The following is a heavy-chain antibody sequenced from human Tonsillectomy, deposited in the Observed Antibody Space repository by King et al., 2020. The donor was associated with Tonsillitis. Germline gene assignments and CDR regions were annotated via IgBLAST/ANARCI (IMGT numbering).Heavy chain of an antibody. D-gene: IGHD1-26*01. V-gene: IGHV3-23*04. CDR1: GFTFSSYA. Sequence: VQLVESGGGLVQPGGSLRLSCAASGFTFSSYAMSWVRQAPGKGLEWVSGISGRADGTYYADSVKGRVTISRDNSKNTLDLQMNSLRAEDTAVYYCAKESGTSTSNAFDIWGQGTMVTVSS. CDR2: ISGRADGT. CDR3: AKESGTSTSNAFDI. J-gene: IGHJ3*02.